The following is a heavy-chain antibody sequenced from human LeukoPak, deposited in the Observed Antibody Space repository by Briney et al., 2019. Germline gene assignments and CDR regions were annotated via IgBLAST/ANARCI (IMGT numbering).Heavy chain of an antibody. J-gene: IGHJ4*02. CDR1: GYTFTGYY. D-gene: IGHD3-10*01. CDR2: INPNSGGT. V-gene: IGHV1-2*02. CDR3: AREIEYYYGSGAYYFDY. Sequence: ASVKVSCKASGYTFTGYYMHWVRQAPGQGLEWMGWINPNSGGTNYAQKFQGRVTMTRDTSISTAYMELSRLRSDDTAVYYCAREIEYYYGSGAYYFDYWGQGTLVTVSS.